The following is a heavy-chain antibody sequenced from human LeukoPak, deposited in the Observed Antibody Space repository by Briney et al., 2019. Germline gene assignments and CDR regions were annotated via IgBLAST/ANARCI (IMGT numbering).Heavy chain of an antibody. CDR3: ARLRVVVNAFDI. CDR1: GGSINSRSYY. J-gene: IGHJ3*02. Sequence: SETLSLTCTVSGGSINSRSYYWGWVRQPPGRGLEWLGSIYYSGTTYYNPSLKSRVTISVDTSKNQFSLKLSSVTAADTAVYYCARLRVVVNAFDIWGQGTMVTVSS. CDR2: IYYSGTT. D-gene: IGHD2-15*01. V-gene: IGHV4-39*01.